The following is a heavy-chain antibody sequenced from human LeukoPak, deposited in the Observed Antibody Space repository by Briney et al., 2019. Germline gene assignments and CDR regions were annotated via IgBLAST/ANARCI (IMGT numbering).Heavy chain of an antibody. D-gene: IGHD6-19*01. V-gene: IGHV4-59*08. J-gene: IGHJ4*02. CDR2: IYYSGST. CDR3: ARRGHSSGLGWYYFDY. Sequence: SETLSLTCTVSGGSISSYYWSWNRQPPGKGLEWIGYIYYSGSTNYNPSLKSRVTISVDTSKNQFSLKLSSVTAADTAVYYCARRGHSSGLGWYYFDYWGQGTLVTVSS. CDR1: GGSISSYY.